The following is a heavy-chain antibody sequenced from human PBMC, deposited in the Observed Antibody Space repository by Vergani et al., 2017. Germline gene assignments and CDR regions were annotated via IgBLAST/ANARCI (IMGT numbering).Heavy chain of an antibody. J-gene: IGHJ6*02. CDR2: IYYSGST. D-gene: IGHD3-22*01. CDR1: GGSISSYY. CDR3: ARGGDYYDSSGYYYGYYYYGMDV. Sequence: QVQLPESGPGLVKPSETLSLTCTVSGGSISSYYWSWIRQPPGKGLEWIGYIYYSGSTNYNPSLKSRVTISVDTSKNQFSLKLSSVTAADTAVYYCARGGDYYDSSGYYYGYYYYGMDVWGQGTTVTVSS. V-gene: IGHV4-59*01.